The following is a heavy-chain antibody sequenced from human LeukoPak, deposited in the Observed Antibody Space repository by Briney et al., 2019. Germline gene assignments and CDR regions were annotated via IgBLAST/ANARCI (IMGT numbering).Heavy chain of an antibody. CDR1: GGSISSSSYF. J-gene: IGHJ4*02. D-gene: IGHD4-17*01. V-gene: IGHV4-39*01. CDR2: IFYSAST. Sequence: PSETLSLTCTVSGGSISSSSYFWGWIRQPPGKGLEWIGSIFYSASTYYNPSLNSRVTISIDTSKNQFSLRLSSVTAADTAVYYCARQMNTVTADYWGQGTLVTVSS. CDR3: ARQMNTVTADY.